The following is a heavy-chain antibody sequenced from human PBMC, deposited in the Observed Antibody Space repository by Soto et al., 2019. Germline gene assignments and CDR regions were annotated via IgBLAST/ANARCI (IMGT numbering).Heavy chain of an antibody. CDR3: ARRNRYYGSGSNYYYYGMDV. V-gene: IGHV1-69*13. CDR2: IIPIFGTA. D-gene: IGHD3-10*01. Sequence: SVKVSCKASGGTFSSYAISWGRQAPGQGLEWMGGIIPIFGTANYAQKFQGRVTITADESTSTAYMELSSLRSEDTAVYYCARRNRYYGSGSNYYYYGMDVWGQGTTVTVSS. CDR1: GGTFSSYA. J-gene: IGHJ6*02.